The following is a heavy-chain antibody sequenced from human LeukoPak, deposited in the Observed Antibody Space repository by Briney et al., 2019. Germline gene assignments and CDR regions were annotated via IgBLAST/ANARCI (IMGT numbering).Heavy chain of an antibody. Sequence: ASVKVSCKASGYTFTSYDINWVRQAAGQGPEWVGVMNPNSGTSGYAQKFQGRVTMTRNTYISTAYMELSSLTSDDTAVYYCARNYYGSGYLAFDIWGQGTMVTVSS. CDR1: GYTFTSYD. V-gene: IGHV1-8*01. J-gene: IGHJ3*02. D-gene: IGHD3-10*01. CDR2: MNPNSGTS. CDR3: ARNYYGSGYLAFDI.